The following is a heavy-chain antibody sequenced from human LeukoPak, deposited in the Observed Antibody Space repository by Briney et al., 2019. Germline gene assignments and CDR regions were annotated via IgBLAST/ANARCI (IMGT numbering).Heavy chain of an antibody. Sequence: ASVKVSCKASGYTFTSYCMHWVRQAPGQGLEWMGIINPSGGSTSYAQKFQGRVTMTRDTSTSTVYMELSSLRSEDTAVYYCARDLAVAGTDNWFDPWGQGTLVTVSS. J-gene: IGHJ5*02. V-gene: IGHV1-46*01. CDR2: INPSGGST. CDR1: GYTFTSYC. CDR3: ARDLAVAGTDNWFDP. D-gene: IGHD6-19*01.